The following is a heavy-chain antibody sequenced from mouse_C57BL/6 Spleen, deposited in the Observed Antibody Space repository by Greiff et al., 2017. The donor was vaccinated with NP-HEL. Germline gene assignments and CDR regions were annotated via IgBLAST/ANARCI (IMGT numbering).Heavy chain of an antibody. Sequence: EVQGVESGEGLVKPGGSLKLSCAASGFTFSSYAMSWVRQTPEKRLEWVAYISSCGDYIYYADTVKGRYTISRDNARNTLYLQMSSLRSEDTAMYYCTRDHYGNFAYWGQGTTLTVSS. J-gene: IGHJ2*01. CDR2: ISSCGDYI. V-gene: IGHV5-9-1*02. CDR3: TRDHYGNFAY. D-gene: IGHD1-1*02. CDR1: GFTFSSYA.